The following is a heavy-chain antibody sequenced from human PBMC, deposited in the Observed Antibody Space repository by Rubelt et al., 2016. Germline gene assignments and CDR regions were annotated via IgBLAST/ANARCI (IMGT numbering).Heavy chain of an antibody. Sequence: QVQLVQSGAEVKKPGASVKVSCKVSGYTFTELSMHWVRPAPVKGLEWMGEFDHEDGATIYAPRFKGRVTMTEETSTDTAYMERSSLRSEEAAVYYCATGQYSSGCDYWGQGTLVTVSS. CDR3: ATGQYSSGCDY. CDR1: GYTFTELS. D-gene: IGHD6-19*01. V-gene: IGHV1-24*01. CDR2: FDHEDGAT. J-gene: IGHJ4*02.